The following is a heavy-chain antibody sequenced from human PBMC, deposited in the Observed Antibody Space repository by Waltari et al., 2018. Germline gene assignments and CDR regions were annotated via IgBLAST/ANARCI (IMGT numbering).Heavy chain of an antibody. Sequence: EVQLVESGGGLVQPGGSLRLSCAASGFTFSSYEMNWVRQAPGKGLEWVSYISSSGSTIYYADSVKGRFTISRDNAKNSLYLQMNSLRAEDTAVYYCARGRGYWVYYYYMDVWGKGTTVTISS. V-gene: IGHV3-48*03. J-gene: IGHJ6*03. CDR1: GFTFSSYE. D-gene: IGHD2-8*02. CDR3: ARGRGYWVYYYYMDV. CDR2: ISSSGSTI.